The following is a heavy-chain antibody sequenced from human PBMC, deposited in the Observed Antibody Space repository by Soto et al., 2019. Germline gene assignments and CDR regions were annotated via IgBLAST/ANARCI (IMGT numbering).Heavy chain of an antibody. CDR1: GYTYPSYG. CDR3: ARDISGYPTSSYFDY. V-gene: IGHV1-18*01. J-gene: IGHJ4*02. D-gene: IGHD6-13*01. CDR2: ISAYNGNT. Sequence: GASVKVSCKASGYTYPSYGINWVRQAPGQGLEWMGWISAYNGNTNYAQKFQGRVTMTTDTSTSTAYMELRRLGSDDTAVYYCARDISGYPTSSYFDYLGQGTLVTVSS.